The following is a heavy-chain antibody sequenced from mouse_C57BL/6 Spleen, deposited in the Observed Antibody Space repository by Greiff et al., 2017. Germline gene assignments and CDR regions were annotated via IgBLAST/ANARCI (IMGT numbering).Heavy chain of an antibody. V-gene: IGHV5-16*01. CDR2: INYDGSST. J-gene: IGHJ1*03. Sequence: EVKLVESEGGLVQPGSSMKLSCTASGFTFSDYYMAWFRQVPEKGLEWVANINYDGSSTYYLDSLKSRFIISRDNAKNILYLQMSSLKSEDTATYYCARDGNYYGSNWYFDVWGTGTTVTVSS. D-gene: IGHD1-1*01. CDR1: GFTFSDYY. CDR3: ARDGNYYGSNWYFDV.